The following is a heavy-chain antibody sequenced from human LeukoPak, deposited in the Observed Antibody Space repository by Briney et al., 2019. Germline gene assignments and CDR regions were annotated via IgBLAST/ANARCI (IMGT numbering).Heavy chain of an antibody. V-gene: IGHV3-30*03. CDR3: ARERPLGAFDI. J-gene: IGHJ3*02. Sequence: GGSLRLSCAASGFTFSSYGMHWVRQAPGKGLEWVAVISYDGPNKYYADSVKGRFTISRDNSKNTLYLQMNSLRAEDTAVYYCARERPLGAFDIWGQGTMVTVSS. CDR2: ISYDGPNK. CDR1: GFTFSSYG.